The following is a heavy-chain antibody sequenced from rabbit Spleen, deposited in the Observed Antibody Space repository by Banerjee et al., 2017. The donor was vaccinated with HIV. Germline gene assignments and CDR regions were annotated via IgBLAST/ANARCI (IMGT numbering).Heavy chain of an antibody. CDR3: ARGSAAMTMVITGYYLNL. Sequence: QEQLEESGGGLVKPEGSLTLTCKASGFSFSDRDVMCWVRQAPGKGLEWIACINTATGKPVYATWAKGRFTISTTSSTTVTLQMTSLTAADTATYFCARGSAAMTMVITGYYLNLWGPGTLVTVS. CDR2: INTATGKP. CDR1: GFSFSDRDV. V-gene: IGHV1S45*01. D-gene: IGHD2-1*01. J-gene: IGHJ4*01.